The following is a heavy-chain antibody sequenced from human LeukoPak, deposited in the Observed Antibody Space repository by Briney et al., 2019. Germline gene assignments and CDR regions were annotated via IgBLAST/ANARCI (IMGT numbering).Heavy chain of an antibody. V-gene: IGHV4-61*02. CDR1: GGSISSGSYY. CDR3: ATELYYDILTGYVDDY. J-gene: IGHJ4*02. D-gene: IGHD3-9*01. Sequence: PSETLSLTCTVSGGSISSGSYYWSWIRQPAGKGLEWIGRIYTSGSTNYNPSLKSRVTISVDTSKNQFSLKLSSVTAADPAVYYCATELYYDILTGYVDDYWGQGTLVTVSS. CDR2: IYTSGST.